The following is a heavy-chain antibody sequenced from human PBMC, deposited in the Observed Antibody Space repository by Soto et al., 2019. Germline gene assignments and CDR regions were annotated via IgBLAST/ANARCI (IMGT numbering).Heavy chain of an antibody. J-gene: IGHJ6*03. CDR2: ISAYNGNT. CDR1: GYTFTSYG. D-gene: IGHD2-2*01. CDR3: ARDSCSSTSCYYYYYMDV. V-gene: IGHV1-18*01. Sequence: ASVKVSCKASGYTFTSYGISWVRQAPGQGLERMGWISAYNGNTNYAQKLQGRVTMTTDTSTSTAYMELRSLRSDDTAVYYCARDSCSSTSCYYYYYMDVWGKGTTVTVSS.